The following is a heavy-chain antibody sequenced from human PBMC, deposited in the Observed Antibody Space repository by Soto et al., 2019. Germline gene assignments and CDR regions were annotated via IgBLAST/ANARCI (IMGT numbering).Heavy chain of an antibody. Sequence: PVGSLRLSCTTSGFSFASFALTWVRQAPGQGLEWVATIVGSDAKTHYADSVKGRFSISRDTSRNTAYLQMNNLRADDTAIYYCAKWTYLDFWGQGTRVTVSS. CDR3: AKWTYLDF. J-gene: IGHJ4*02. CDR1: GFSFASFA. CDR2: IVGSDAKT. V-gene: IGHV3-23*01. D-gene: IGHD5-12*01.